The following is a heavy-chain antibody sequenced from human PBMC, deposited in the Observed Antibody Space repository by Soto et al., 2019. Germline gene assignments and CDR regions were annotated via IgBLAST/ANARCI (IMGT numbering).Heavy chain of an antibody. CDR1: GFTFSSYG. J-gene: IGHJ4*02. V-gene: IGHV3-23*01. D-gene: IGHD2-15*01. CDR3: ANGGITALGS. Sequence: GGSLRLSCVDSGFTFSSYGMSWVRQAPGKGLEWVSAVGGSGGSTYYADSVKGRFTISRDNSKNTLYLQMNSLRAEDTAIYYCANGGITALGSWGQGTLVTVSS. CDR2: VGGSGGST.